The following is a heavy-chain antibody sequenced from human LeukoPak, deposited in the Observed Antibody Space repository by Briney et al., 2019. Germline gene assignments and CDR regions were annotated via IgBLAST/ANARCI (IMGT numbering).Heavy chain of an antibody. CDR2: IKYDGREK. D-gene: IGHD1-14*01. J-gene: IGHJ4*02. CDR3: ARDHSEPGVFFDL. CDR1: GFTFSSYW. Sequence: GGPLSLSCAASGFTFSSYWMIWVRQAPGGGQELVANIKYDGREKYYVDSVKGRFTISRDNAKTSLYLQMNSLRVEDTAVYYCARDHSEPGVFFDLWGRGSLVTVSS. V-gene: IGHV3-7*05.